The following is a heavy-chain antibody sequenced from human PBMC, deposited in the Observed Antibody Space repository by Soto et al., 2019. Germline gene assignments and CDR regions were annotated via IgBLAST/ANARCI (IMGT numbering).Heavy chain of an antibody. J-gene: IGHJ6*02. CDR3: GYDSPGNYYGMDV. Sequence: LRLSCAASGFTFSGYGMHWVRQGPGKGLEWVAVISYDGSNKYYADSVKGRFTISRDNSKNTLYLQMNSLRAEDTAVYYCGYDSPGNYYGMDVWGQGTTVTVSS. CDR2: ISYDGSNK. V-gene: IGHV3-30*18. CDR1: GFTFSGYG.